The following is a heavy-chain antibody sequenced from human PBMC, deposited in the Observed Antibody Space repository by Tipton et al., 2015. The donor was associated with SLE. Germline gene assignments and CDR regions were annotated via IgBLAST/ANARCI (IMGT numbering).Heavy chain of an antibody. CDR3: ARGRSSLYYYYYMDV. CDR1: GASMTGSYS. CDR2: IYDVGSP. V-gene: IGHV4-30-2*01. Sequence: LRLSCTVSGASMTGSYSWSWLRQPPGKVIEWLGYIYDVGSPNYNPSLKSRLTISVDTSKKQFSLKLSSVTAADTAVYFCARGRSSLYYYYYMDVWGKGTTVTVSS. D-gene: IGHD6-6*01. J-gene: IGHJ6*03.